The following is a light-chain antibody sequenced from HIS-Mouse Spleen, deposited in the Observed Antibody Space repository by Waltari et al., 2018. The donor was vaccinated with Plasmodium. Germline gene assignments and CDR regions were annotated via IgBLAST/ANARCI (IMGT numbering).Light chain of an antibody. CDR1: ALPKTY. V-gene: IGLV3-10*01. CDR3: YSTDSSGNHRV. Sequence: SYELKQPPSVSVSPGQTARITCSGVALPKTYAYWYQQKSGQAPVLVIYEDSKRPSGIPGRFSGSSSGTMATLTISGAQVEDEADYYCYSTDSSGNHRVFGGGTKLTVL. CDR2: EDS. J-gene: IGLJ3*02.